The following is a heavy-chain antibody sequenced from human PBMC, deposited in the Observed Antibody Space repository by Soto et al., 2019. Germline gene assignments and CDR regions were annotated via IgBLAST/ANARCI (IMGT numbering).Heavy chain of an antibody. Sequence: PGESLKISCKGSGYSFTSYWIGWVRQMPGKGLEWMGIIYPGDSDTRYSPSFQGQVTISADKSISTAYLQWSGLKASDTAMYYCARHPTRYGSGSYNWFDPWGQGTLVTVSS. CDR3: ARHPTRYGSGSYNWFDP. V-gene: IGHV5-51*01. CDR2: IYPGDSDT. D-gene: IGHD3-10*01. J-gene: IGHJ5*02. CDR1: GYSFTSYW.